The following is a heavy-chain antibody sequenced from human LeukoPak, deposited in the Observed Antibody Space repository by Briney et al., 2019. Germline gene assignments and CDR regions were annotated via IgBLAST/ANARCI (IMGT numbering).Heavy chain of an antibody. Sequence: GRSLRLSCAASGFTFTTYWMHWVRQVPGQGLVWVARINTDGRVTTYADSVKGRFTVSRDNAENTLYLQMSNLRPEDTAVYYCIRETHVGLHLEYWGQGTLATVTS. CDR1: GFTFTTYW. V-gene: IGHV3-74*01. CDR3: IRETHVGLHLEY. J-gene: IGHJ4*02. CDR2: INTDGRVT. D-gene: IGHD3-10*02.